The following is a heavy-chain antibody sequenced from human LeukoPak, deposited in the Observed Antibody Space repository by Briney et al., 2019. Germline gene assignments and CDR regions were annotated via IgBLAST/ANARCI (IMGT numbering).Heavy chain of an antibody. Sequence: PGGSLTLSCTASGFTFSSYSMNWGRQAPAKVMEWESSISSCSSYIYYADSVNGRFTISRDNAKTSLYLQMNSLRAEDTAVYYCARDRKGFVVVPAARGNWFDPWGQGTLVTVSS. CDR2: ISSCSSYI. J-gene: IGHJ5*02. CDR3: ARDRKGFVVVPAARGNWFDP. CDR1: GFTFSSYS. D-gene: IGHD2-2*01. V-gene: IGHV3-21*01.